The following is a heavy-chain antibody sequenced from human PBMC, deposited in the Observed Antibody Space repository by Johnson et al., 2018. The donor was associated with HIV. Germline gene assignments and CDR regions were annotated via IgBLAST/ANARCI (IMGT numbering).Heavy chain of an antibody. Sequence: VQVVESGGGLVKPGGSLRVSCAASGFTFSNAWMSWVRQAPGKGLEWVGRIKSKTDGGTTDYAAPVKGRFTISRDDSKNTLYLQMNSLKTEDTAVYYCTTDSSDYGGKGDAFDIWGQGTMVTVSS. J-gene: IGHJ3*02. D-gene: IGHD4-23*01. CDR1: GFTFSNAW. CDR3: TTDSSDYGGKGDAFDI. CDR2: IKSKTDGGTT. V-gene: IGHV3-15*01.